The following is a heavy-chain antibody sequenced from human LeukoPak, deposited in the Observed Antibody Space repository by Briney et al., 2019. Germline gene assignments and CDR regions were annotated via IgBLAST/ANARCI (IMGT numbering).Heavy chain of an antibody. CDR1: GGSISSYY. CDR3: ERGGVRAHDAFDI. D-gene: IGHD3-10*01. Sequence: PSETLSLTCTVSGGSISSYYWSWIRQPPGKGLEWIGYIYYSGSTNYNPSLKSRVTISVDTSKNQFSLKLSSVTAADTAVYYCERGGVRAHDAFDIWGQGTMVTVSS. V-gene: IGHV4-59*01. CDR2: IYYSGST. J-gene: IGHJ3*02.